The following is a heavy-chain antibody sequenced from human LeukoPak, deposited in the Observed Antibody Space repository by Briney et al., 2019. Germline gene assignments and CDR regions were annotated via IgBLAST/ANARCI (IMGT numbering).Heavy chain of an antibody. CDR3: ATAGRYDFWSGHPY. J-gene: IGHJ4*02. V-gene: IGHV1-24*01. D-gene: IGHD3-3*01. Sequence: ASVKVSCKVSGYSLTDLSIHWVRQAPGKGLEWMGGFHPEDGETSFAQKFQGRVTVTEDTSTDTAYMELSSLRSQDTAVYYCATAGRYDFWSGHPYWGQGTLVTVYS. CDR2: FHPEDGET. CDR1: GYSLTDLS.